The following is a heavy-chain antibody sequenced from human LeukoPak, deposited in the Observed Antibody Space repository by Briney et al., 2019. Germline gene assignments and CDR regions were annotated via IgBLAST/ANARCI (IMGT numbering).Heavy chain of an antibody. CDR3: ARPSTGYWYFDL. V-gene: IGHV4-59*01. Sequence: SETLSLTCTVSGGSISSYYWSWIRQPPGKGLEWIGYIYYSGGTNYNPSLKSRVTISVDTSKNQFSLKLSSVTAADTAVYYCARPSTGYWYFDLWGRGTLVTVSS. CDR2: IYYSGGT. D-gene: IGHD2-2*01. CDR1: GGSISSYY. J-gene: IGHJ2*01.